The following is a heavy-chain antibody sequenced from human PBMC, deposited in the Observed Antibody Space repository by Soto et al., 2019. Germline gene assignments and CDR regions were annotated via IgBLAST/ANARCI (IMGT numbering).Heavy chain of an antibody. Sequence: GESLKISCAASGFTFGNFWMHCVRQAPGKGLVWVSRINSEGRTRDADSVKGRLTLSRDNAKNTVYLQMNSLRAEDTAVYYCARGLYREYGHDSWGQGALVTVS. CDR3: ARGLYREYGHDS. CDR1: GFTFGNFW. V-gene: IGHV3-74*01. D-gene: IGHD3-10*01. J-gene: IGHJ5*01. CDR2: INSEGRT.